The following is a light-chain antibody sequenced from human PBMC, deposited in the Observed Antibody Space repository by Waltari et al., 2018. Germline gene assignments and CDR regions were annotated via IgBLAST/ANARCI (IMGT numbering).Light chain of an antibody. Sequence: GRTLPDSVSGSSGQSITLSCTGTRSDIGYYNLLSWYQQHPGKAPNLVIFDVSRWPSGVSHRFSGSKSGNTASLTISGLQAEDEAAYYCASYTSANTVLFGGGTKVTVL. CDR3: ASYTSANTVL. J-gene: IGLJ2*01. V-gene: IGLV2-14*03. CDR1: RSDIGYYNL. CDR2: DVS.